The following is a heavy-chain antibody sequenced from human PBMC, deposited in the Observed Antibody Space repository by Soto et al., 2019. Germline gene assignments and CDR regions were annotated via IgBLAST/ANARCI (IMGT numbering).Heavy chain of an antibody. V-gene: IGHV3-23*01. CDR1: GFSFSSYA. D-gene: IGHD2-2*01. J-gene: IGHJ6*03. CDR2: ISGSGGST. Sequence: GGSLRLSCAASGFSFSSYAMSWVRQAPGKGLEWVSAISGSGGSTYYADSVKGRFTISRDNSKNTRYLQMNSLRAEDTAVYYCAKDFGCSSTSCYVGYYYYMDVWGKGTTVTVSS. CDR3: AKDFGCSSTSCYVGYYYYMDV.